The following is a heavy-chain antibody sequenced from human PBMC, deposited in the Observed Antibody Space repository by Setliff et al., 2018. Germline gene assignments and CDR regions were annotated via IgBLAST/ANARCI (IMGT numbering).Heavy chain of an antibody. Sequence: GGSLRLSCAASGFVFNSYAMHWVRQVPGKGLEFVASITSDGGSSYYANPVKGRFVISRDNSKNTLSLHMDSLRADDMALYYCARVSEYSNYRDFWGQGSLVTVSS. D-gene: IGHD6-6*01. V-gene: IGHV3-64*01. CDR1: GFVFNSYA. CDR2: ITSDGGSS. CDR3: ARVSEYSNYRDF. J-gene: IGHJ4*02.